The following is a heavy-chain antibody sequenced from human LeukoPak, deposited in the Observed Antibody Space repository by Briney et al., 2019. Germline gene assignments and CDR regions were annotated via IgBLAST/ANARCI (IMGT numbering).Heavy chain of an antibody. J-gene: IGHJ4*02. V-gene: IGHV3-7*01. CDR2: IKQDGSEK. Sequence: GGSLRLSCAASGFTFSNYWMSWVRQAPGKGLEWVANIKQDGSEKYYVDSVKGRFTISRDNAKNSLYLQMNSLRAEDTAVYYRARDGLSYGYNDYWGQGTLVTVSS. CDR1: GFTFSNYW. D-gene: IGHD5-18*01. CDR3: ARDGLSYGYNDY.